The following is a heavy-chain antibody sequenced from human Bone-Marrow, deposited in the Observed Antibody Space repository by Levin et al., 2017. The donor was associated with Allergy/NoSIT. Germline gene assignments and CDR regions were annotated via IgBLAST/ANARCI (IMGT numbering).Heavy chain of an antibody. CDR3: TTGFGDS. CDR1: GFTFSDAW. J-gene: IGHJ4*02. V-gene: IGHV3-15*01. Sequence: AGGSLRLSCAASGFTFSDAWMSWVRQAPGKGLEWLGRVKTMTDGGTAEYAAPVKGTFTISRDDSKNALYLQMDSLKIEDTAVYYCTTGFGDSWGPGTLVTVSS. CDR2: VKTMTDGGTA. D-gene: IGHD3-10*01.